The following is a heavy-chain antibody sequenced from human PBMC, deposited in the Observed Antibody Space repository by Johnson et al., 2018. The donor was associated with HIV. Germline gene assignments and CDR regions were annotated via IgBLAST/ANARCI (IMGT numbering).Heavy chain of an antibody. Sequence: VQLVESGGGLIQPGGSLTLSCAASGFTVSSNYMSWVRQAPGRGLEGVSVIYKDDNTYYADSVKGRFTISRDNSKNTLFLEMDTLRAEDTALYYCARSTGWGLCDAFDIWGQGTMVTVSS. CDR1: GFTVSSNY. D-gene: IGHD2-2*01. V-gene: IGHV3-53*01. J-gene: IGHJ3*02. CDR3: ARSTGWGLCDAFDI. CDR2: IYKDDNT.